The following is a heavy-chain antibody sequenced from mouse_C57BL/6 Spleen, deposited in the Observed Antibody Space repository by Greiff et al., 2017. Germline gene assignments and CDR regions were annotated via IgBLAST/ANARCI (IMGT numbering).Heavy chain of an antibody. J-gene: IGHJ4*01. CDR3: ARDITTVVAPYAMDY. V-gene: IGHV1-81*01. D-gene: IGHD1-1*01. CDR1: GYTFTSYG. CDR2: IYPRSGNT. Sequence: QVQLQQSGAELARPGASVKLSCKASGYTFTSYGISWVKQRTGQGLEWIGEIYPRSGNTYYNEKFKGKATLTADKSSSTAYMELRSLTSEDSAVYICARDITTVVAPYAMDYWGQGTSVTVSS.